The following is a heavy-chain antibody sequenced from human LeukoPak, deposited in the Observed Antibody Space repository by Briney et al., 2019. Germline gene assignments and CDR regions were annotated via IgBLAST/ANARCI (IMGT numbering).Heavy chain of an antibody. J-gene: IGHJ6*02. CDR3: ARQWFYYYGLDV. V-gene: IGHV4-30-2*02. CDR1: GGSISSGGYS. Sequence: SETLSLTCAVSGGSISSGGYSWSWIRQPPGKGLEWIGYIYHSGSTYYNPSLKSRVTISVDRSKNQFSLKLSSVTAADTAVYYCARQWFYYYGLDVWGQGTTVTVSS. CDR2: IYHSGST. D-gene: IGHD3-22*01.